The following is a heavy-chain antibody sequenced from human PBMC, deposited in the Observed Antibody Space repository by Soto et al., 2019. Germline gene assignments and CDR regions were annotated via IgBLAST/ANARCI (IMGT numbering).Heavy chain of an antibody. V-gene: IGHV3-48*03. Sequence: EAQLVESGGGLIQPGGSLRLSCAASGFTFSSYGMNWVRQAPGKGLEWVSSIISSGSTIYYADSVKGRFTISRDNAKNSLYLQMKSLRAEDTAVYYCAREPYDSGWPFDYWGQGTLVTVSS. J-gene: IGHJ4*02. CDR2: IISSGSTI. CDR1: GFTFSSYG. D-gene: IGHD6-19*01. CDR3: AREPYDSGWPFDY.